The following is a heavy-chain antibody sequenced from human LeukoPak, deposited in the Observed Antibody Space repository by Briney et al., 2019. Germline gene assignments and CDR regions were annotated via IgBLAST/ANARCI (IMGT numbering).Heavy chain of an antibody. CDR1: GFTFRTYW. CDR3: ARTFAAAHIDY. V-gene: IGHV3-74*01. CDR2: SNSDGSTT. Sequence: TGGSLRLSCAASGFTFRTYWMHWVRQAPGKGLVWVSHSNSDGSTTSYADSVKGRFTISRDNAKNTLYLEMNSLRAEDTAVYYCARTFAAAHIDYWGQGTLVTVSS. J-gene: IGHJ4*02. D-gene: IGHD2-15*01.